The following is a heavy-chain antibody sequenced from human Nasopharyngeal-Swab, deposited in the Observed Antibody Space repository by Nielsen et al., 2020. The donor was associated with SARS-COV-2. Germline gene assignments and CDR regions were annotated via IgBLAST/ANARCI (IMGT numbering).Heavy chain of an antibody. V-gene: IGHV1-46*01. Sequence: ASVKVSCKASGYTFTSYGISWVRQAPGQGLEWMGIISPDGYSTSYAQKFQGRVTMTRDTSTSTVYMELSSLRSEDTAVYYCARDGEAVAWDFDYWGQGTLVTVSS. CDR1: GYTFTSYG. D-gene: IGHD6-19*01. J-gene: IGHJ4*02. CDR3: ARDGEAVAWDFDY. CDR2: ISPDGYST.